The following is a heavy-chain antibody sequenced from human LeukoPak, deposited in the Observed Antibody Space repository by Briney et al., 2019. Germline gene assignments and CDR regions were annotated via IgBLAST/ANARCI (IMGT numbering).Heavy chain of an antibody. D-gene: IGHD5-12*01. CDR3: ARGLWLDTPAPDY. CDR1: GYTFTSYG. V-gene: IGHV1-18*01. J-gene: IGHJ4*02. Sequence: ASVTVSCKASGYTFTSYGINWVRQAPGQGLEWMGWIRVYNGSTNYAQKLQGRVTMTTDTSTSTAYMELSSLRSEDTAVYYCARGLWLDTPAPDYWGQGTLVTVSS. CDR2: IRVYNGST.